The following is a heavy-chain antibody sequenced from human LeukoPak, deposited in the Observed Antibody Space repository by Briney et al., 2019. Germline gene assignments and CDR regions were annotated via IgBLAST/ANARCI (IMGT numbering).Heavy chain of an antibody. CDR2: MNPDSGET. J-gene: IGHJ2*01. CDR3: ARPPGYCRTPRTHIGSCYYWYFAL. CDR1: GYTFNSYE. Sequence: ASVKVSCKASGYTFNSYEINWVRQATGQRLERMGWMNPDSGETGYAQKFQGRVTMTRDTSISTAYMELSGLSSEDTAVYYCARPPGYCRTPRTHIGSCYYWYFALWGRGTLVTVSS. V-gene: IGHV1-8*01. D-gene: IGHD2-15*01.